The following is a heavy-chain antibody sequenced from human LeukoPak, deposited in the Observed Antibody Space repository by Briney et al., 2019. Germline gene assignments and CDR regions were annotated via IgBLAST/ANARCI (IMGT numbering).Heavy chain of an antibody. CDR3: ASSVVVPAASVAFDI. Sequence: ASVKVSCKASGYTFTSYYMHWVRQAPGQGLEWMGIINPSGGSTSYAQKFQGRVTMTRDTSTSTVYMELSSLRSEDTAVYYCASSVVVPAASVAFDIWGQGTMVTVSS. CDR2: INPSGGST. CDR1: GYTFTSYY. D-gene: IGHD2-2*01. J-gene: IGHJ3*02. V-gene: IGHV1-46*01.